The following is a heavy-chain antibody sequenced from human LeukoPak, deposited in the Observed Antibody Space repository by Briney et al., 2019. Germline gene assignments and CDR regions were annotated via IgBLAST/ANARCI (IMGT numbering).Heavy chain of an antibody. D-gene: IGHD7-27*01. V-gene: IGHV4-30-4*08. Sequence: SQTLSLTCTVSGGSITLGDYHWTWIRQPPGKGLEWIGYIYSSGSTYYNPSLKSRIAMSLDTSRNRFSLRLRSVTAADTAVYYCARAPGAFDVWGQGTMVTVSS. J-gene: IGHJ3*01. CDR1: GGSITLGDYH. CDR3: ARAPGAFDV. CDR2: IYSSGST.